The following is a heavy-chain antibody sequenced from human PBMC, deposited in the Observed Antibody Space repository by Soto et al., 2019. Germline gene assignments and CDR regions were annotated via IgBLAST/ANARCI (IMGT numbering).Heavy chain of an antibody. J-gene: IGHJ4*02. Sequence: GGSLRLSCAASGFTFSSYAMHWVRQAPGKGLEWVAVISYDGSNKYYADSVKGRFTISRDNSKNTLHLQMNSLRAEDTAVYYCARQGYDSRGYYPFDYWGQGTLVTVSS. CDR3: ARQGYDSRGYYPFDY. D-gene: IGHD3-22*01. CDR2: ISYDGSNK. V-gene: IGHV3-30-3*01. CDR1: GFTFSSYA.